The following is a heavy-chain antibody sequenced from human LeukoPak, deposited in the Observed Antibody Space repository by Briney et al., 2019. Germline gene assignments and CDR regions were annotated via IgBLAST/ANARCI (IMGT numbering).Heavy chain of an antibody. D-gene: IGHD3-10*01. J-gene: IGHJ3*02. V-gene: IGHV4-59*01. CDR1: GDSISSYY. CDR2: IYYSGST. CDR3: ARNLYYGSGSFEGAFDI. Sequence: SETLSLTCTVSGDSISSYYWSWIRQPPAKGLEWIGYIYYSGSTKYNPSLKSRVTISVDTSKNQFSLKLSSVTAADTAVYYCARNLYYGSGSFEGAFDIWGQGTMVTVSS.